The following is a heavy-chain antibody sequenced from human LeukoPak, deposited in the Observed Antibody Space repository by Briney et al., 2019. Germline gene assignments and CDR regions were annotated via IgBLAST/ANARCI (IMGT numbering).Heavy chain of an antibody. CDR2: INEDGSST. CDR3: TADTFGARDS. Sequence: GGSLRLSCAASGYTFSRYWMHWVRQGPGKGLVWVTRINEDGSSTSYAESVRGRFTISRDNAKNTLYLQMNSLRAEDAAVYYCTADTFGARDSWGQGTLVTVSS. CDR1: GYTFSRYW. D-gene: IGHD3-10*01. V-gene: IGHV3-74*01. J-gene: IGHJ4*02.